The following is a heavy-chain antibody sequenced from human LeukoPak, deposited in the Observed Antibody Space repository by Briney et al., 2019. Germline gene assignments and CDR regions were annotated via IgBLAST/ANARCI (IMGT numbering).Heavy chain of an antibody. CDR1: GFTFSPHT. CDR3: VRVGSLSGVEYYMDV. V-gene: IGHV3-21*01. D-gene: IGHD2/OR15-2a*01. J-gene: IGHJ6*03. Sequence: PGGSLRLXCAASGFTFSPHTMNWVRQAPGKGLEWVSSISSTSISINYADSVRGRFTISRDNAKNSLYLQMNNLRVEDTAVYYCVRVGSLSGVEYYMDVWGKGTTVTVSS. CDR2: ISSTSISI.